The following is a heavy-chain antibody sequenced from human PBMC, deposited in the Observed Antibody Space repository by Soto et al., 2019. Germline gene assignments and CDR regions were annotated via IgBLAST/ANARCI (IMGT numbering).Heavy chain of an antibody. J-gene: IGHJ6*02. V-gene: IGHV4-34*01. CDR1: GGSFRGYY. D-gene: IGHD2-21*01. Sequence: QAQLQQWGAGLLEPSETLSLTCAVYGGSFRGYYWTWIRQAPWKGLDWIGEINHSGSTNYNPSLTSRVTIALDTSKNRFSLKLSSVTAADTAMYFCARGPSEFIVVGHYYGMDVWGQGTTVTVSS. CDR2: INHSGST. CDR3: ARGPSEFIVVGHYYGMDV.